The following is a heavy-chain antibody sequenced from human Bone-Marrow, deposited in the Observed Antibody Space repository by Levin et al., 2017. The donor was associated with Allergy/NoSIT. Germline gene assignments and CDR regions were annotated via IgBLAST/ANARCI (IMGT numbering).Heavy chain of an antibody. CDR1: GGSINSGNYY. V-gene: IGHV4-31*03. J-gene: IGHJ3*02. CDR3: ARGITIFGVVLAVNDAFDI. Sequence: SETLSLTCTVSGGSINSGNYYWTWIRQHPVKGLEWIGYISYSGNTFYNASLKSRLTISVDTSKTHFSLRLSSVTAADTAAYYCARGITIFGVVLAVNDAFDIWGQGTMVTVSS. CDR2: ISYSGNT. D-gene: IGHD3-3*01.